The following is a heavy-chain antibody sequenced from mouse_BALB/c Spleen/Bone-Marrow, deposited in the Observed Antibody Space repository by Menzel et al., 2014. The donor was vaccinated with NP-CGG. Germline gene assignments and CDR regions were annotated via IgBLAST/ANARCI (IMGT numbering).Heavy chain of an antibody. CDR3: AAYYGSSYDYFDY. V-gene: IGHV14-1*02. Sequence: EVQLVESGAELVRPGALVKLSCKASGFNIKDYYMHWVKQRPEQGLERIGWIDPENGNTIYDPKFQGKASITADTSSNTAYLQLSSLTSEDTAVYYCAAYYGSSYDYFDYWGQGTTLTVSS. CDR2: IDPENGNT. CDR1: GFNIKDYY. D-gene: IGHD1-1*01. J-gene: IGHJ2*01.